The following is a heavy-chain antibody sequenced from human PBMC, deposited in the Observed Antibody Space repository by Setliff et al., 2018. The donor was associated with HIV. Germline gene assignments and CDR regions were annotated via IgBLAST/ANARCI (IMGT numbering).Heavy chain of an antibody. CDR3: ARRPCDRASCSFDF. D-gene: IGHD2-2*01. J-gene: IGHJ4*02. Sequence: ASVKVSCKASGYTLTTYDIHWVRRAAGQGLEWMGWMNPNTGDTGYAPKVQGRVSMTRDTSISTAYMALSSLRSEDTAVYYCARRPCDRASCSFDFWGQGTLVTVSS. CDR2: MNPNTGDT. V-gene: IGHV1-8*02. CDR1: GYTLTTYD.